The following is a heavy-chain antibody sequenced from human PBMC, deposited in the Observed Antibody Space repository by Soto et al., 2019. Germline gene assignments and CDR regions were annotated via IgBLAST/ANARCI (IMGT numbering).Heavy chain of an antibody. Sequence: QVQLRESGPGLVKPSQTLSLTCTVSGGYISSSDYYWTWIRQSPGKGLEYIGYISFTGSTYYNPSLKSRVTVSVDTSNNQVSLNLSSVTAADTAVYFCARGSGNYYSGRYFDSWGQGTLVTVSS. CDR1: GGYISSSDYY. D-gene: IGHD1-26*01. V-gene: IGHV4-30-4*01. J-gene: IGHJ4*02. CDR2: ISFTGST. CDR3: ARGSGNYYSGRYFDS.